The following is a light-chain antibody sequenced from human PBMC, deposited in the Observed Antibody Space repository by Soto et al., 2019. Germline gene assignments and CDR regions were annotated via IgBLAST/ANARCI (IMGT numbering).Light chain of an antibody. J-gene: IGKJ4*01. Sequence: EIVLTQSTATLSLSPGERATLSCRASQSVSSYLAWYQQKPGQAPRLLISDASNRATGIPARFSGSGSGTDFTLTVSSLEAEDFAVYYCQQRRDWPLTFGGGTKVEI. CDR3: QQRRDWPLT. V-gene: IGKV3-11*01. CDR2: DAS. CDR1: QSVSSY.